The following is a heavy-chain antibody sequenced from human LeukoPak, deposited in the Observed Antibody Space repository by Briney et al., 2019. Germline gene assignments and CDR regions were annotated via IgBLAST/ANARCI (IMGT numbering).Heavy chain of an antibody. D-gene: IGHD2/OR15-2a*01. CDR1: GGTFSSYA. Sequence: SVKVSCKASGGTFSSYAISWVRQAPGQGLEWMGGIIPIFGTANYAQKFQGRVTITADESTSTAYMELSSLRSEDTAVYYCARDRIRGAADYYYYYYMDVWGKGTTVTISS. CDR3: ARDRIRGAADYYYYYYMDV. V-gene: IGHV1-69*13. CDR2: IIPIFGTA. J-gene: IGHJ6*03.